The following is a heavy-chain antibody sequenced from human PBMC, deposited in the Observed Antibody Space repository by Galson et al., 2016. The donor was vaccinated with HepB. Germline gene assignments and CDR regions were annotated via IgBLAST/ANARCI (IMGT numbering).Heavy chain of an antibody. Sequence: SETLSLTCAVYGGSFNGYYWSWIRQPPGKGLEWIGEVNHSGSTNYNPSLRSRVTILIDTSMNQVSLKVTSVTAEDTAVYYCAKEQQLAFMPVYFDSWGRGTLVTVSS. CDR2: VNHSGST. CDR1: GGSFNGYY. J-gene: IGHJ4*02. V-gene: IGHV4-34*01. D-gene: IGHD6-13*01. CDR3: AKEQQLAFMPVYFDS.